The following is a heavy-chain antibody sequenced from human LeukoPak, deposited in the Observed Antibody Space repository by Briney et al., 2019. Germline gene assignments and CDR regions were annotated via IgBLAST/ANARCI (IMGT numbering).Heavy chain of an antibody. CDR1: GGSVSSGSYY. D-gene: IGHD4-17*01. V-gene: IGHV4-61*01. J-gene: IGHJ4*02. CDR3: ARSPPPGLDYGDYFDY. Sequence: PSETLSLTCTVSGGSVSSGSYYWSWLRQPPGTGLEWIGYIYYSGSTNYNPSLKRRVTISVDTSKNQFSLKLNSVTAADTAVYYCARSPPPGLDYGDYFDYWGQGTLVTVSS. CDR2: IYYSGST.